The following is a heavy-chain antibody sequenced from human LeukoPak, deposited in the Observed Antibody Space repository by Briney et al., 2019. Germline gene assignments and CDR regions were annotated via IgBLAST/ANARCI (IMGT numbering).Heavy chain of an antibody. CDR3: AREVDTAMVASLDY. Sequence: GGSLRLSCAASGFTFDDYGMSWVRQAPGKGLEWVSGINWNGGSTGYADSVKGRFTISRDNAKNSLYLQMNSLRAEDTAVYYCAREVDTAMVASLDYWGQGTLVTVSS. J-gene: IGHJ4*02. CDR2: INWNGGST. D-gene: IGHD5-18*01. CDR1: GFTFDDYG. V-gene: IGHV3-20*04.